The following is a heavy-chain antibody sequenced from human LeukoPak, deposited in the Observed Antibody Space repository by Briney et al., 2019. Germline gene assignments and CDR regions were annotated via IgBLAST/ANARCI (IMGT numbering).Heavy chain of an antibody. CDR1: GASISDRNYY. Sequence: SETLSLTCTVSGASISDRNYYWGWIRQPPGKGLEWIAIIHYNGATYYNPSLKSRVTIFLDTSRNQFSLKLSSVAAADTALYFCARHPLLPYSSGYYDYCGQGTLVTVSS. CDR3: ARHPLLPYSSGYYDY. D-gene: IGHD6-19*01. CDR2: IHYNGAT. V-gene: IGHV4-39*01. J-gene: IGHJ4*02.